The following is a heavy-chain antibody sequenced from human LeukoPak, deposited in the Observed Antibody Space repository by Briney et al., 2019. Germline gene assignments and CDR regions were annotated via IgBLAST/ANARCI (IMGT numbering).Heavy chain of an antibody. D-gene: IGHD2-8*01. J-gene: IGHJ6*03. CDR3: AKDRCSNGIGCLYYYMDV. Sequence: GGSLRLSCAASGFTFSSYEMNWVRQAPGKGLEWVSYISSSGSTIYYADSVKGRFTISRDSSKNTLYLQMNSLRAEDTAVYYCAKDRCSNGIGCLYYYMDVWGKGTTVTISS. CDR1: GFTFSSYE. CDR2: ISSSGSTI. V-gene: IGHV3-48*03.